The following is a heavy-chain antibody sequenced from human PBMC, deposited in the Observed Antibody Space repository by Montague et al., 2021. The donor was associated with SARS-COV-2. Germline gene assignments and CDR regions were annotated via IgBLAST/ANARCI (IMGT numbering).Heavy chain of an antibody. CDR3: ARLRDGVVPSPILGVGPYHSYYYMDV. J-gene: IGHJ6*03. V-gene: IGHV4-34*01. CDR2: ISHGGST. Sequence: SETLSLTCAVHGTSFSGYYWNWIRQPPGKGLEWIGEISHGGSTKYSPSLKSRLTISADTSKNQFSLKLTSVAAADTAVYYCARLRDGVVPSPILGVGPYHSYYYMDVWGRGTTVTVSS. D-gene: IGHD3-10*01. CDR1: GTSFSGYY.